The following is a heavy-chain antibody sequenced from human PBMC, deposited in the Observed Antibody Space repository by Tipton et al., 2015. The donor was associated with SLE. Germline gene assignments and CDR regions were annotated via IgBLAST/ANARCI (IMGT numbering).Heavy chain of an antibody. CDR1: GGSISGFY. J-gene: IGHJ6*03. V-gene: IGHV4-59*01. Sequence: TLSLTCTVSGGSISGFYWSWIRQPPGKGLEWIGYSHYGGSTNYNPSLNSRVTISVDPSRNQFSLKLSSVTAADTAVYYCARGGLGVSYYYYMDVWGKGTTVTVSS. CDR3: ARGGLGVSYYYYMDV. D-gene: IGHD1-26*01. CDR2: SHYGGST.